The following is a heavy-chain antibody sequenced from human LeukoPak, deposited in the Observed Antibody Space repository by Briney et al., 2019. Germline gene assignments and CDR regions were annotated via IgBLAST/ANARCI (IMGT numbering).Heavy chain of an antibody. J-gene: IGHJ5*02. V-gene: IGHV4-34*01. CDR3: ARSLRWSSWFDP. CDR2: INHSGST. CDR1: GFTFSSYW. D-gene: IGHD4-17*01. Sequence: GSLRLSCAASGFTFSSYWMSWIRQPPGKGLEWIGEINHSGSTNYNPSLKSRVTISVDTSKNQFSLKLSSVTAADTAVYYCARSLRWSSWFDPWGQGTLVTVSS.